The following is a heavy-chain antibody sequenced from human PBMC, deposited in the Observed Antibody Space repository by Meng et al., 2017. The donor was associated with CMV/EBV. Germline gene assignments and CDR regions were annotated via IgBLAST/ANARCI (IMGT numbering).Heavy chain of an antibody. J-gene: IGHJ4*02. CDR1: GYTFTSYG. D-gene: IGHD6-19*01. V-gene: IGHV1-18*01. Sequence: ASVKVSCKASGYTFTSYGISWVRQAPGQGLEWMGWISAYNGNTNYAQKLQGRVTMTTATSTSTAYMELRSLRSEDTAVYYCARESYSSGWYSFDYWGQGTLVTVSS. CDR3: ARESYSSGWYSFDY. CDR2: ISAYNGNT.